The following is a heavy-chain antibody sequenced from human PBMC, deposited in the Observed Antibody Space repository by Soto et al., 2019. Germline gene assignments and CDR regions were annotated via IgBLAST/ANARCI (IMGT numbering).Heavy chain of an antibody. CDR1: GFMFSSYG. V-gene: IGHV3-23*01. CDR3: AKDPSTGTPDC. CDR2: IHPSGGST. Sequence: GGSLRLSCAAAGFMFSSYGMSWVRQAPGKGLQWVATIHPSGGSTHYAESVRGRFTISRDNSRDTLYLQMNSLRAEDTAVYYCAKDPSTGTPDCWGQGALVTVSS. D-gene: IGHD3-9*01. J-gene: IGHJ4*02.